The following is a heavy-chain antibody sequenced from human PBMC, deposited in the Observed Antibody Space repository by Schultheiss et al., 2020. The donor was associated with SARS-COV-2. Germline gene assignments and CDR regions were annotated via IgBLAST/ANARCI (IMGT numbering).Heavy chain of an antibody. D-gene: IGHD6-13*01. J-gene: IGHJ6*02. CDR3: ARGCLNSSSWFYYYYGMDV. V-gene: IGHV4-31*03. CDR2: IYYSGST. CDR1: GGSVSSGSYY. Sequence: SETLSLTCTVSGGSVSSGSYYWGWIRQHPGKGLEWIGYIYYSGSTYYNPSLKSRVTISVDTSKNQFSLKLSSVTAADTAVYYCARGCLNSSSWFYYYYGMDVWGQGTTVTVSS.